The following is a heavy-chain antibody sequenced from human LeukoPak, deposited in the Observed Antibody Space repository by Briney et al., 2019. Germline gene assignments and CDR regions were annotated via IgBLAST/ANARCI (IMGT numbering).Heavy chain of an antibody. V-gene: IGHV3-7*01. CDR1: GFTFSSYW. CDR2: IKQDGSEK. Sequence: PGGSLRLSCAASGFTFSSYWMSWVRQAPGKGLEWVVNIKQDGSEKYYADSGKGRFTISRDNAKNSLYLQMNSLRADDTAVYYCAKDRCSNGIGCLYYYMDVWGKGTTVTISS. D-gene: IGHD2-8*01. CDR3: AKDRCSNGIGCLYYYMDV. J-gene: IGHJ6*03.